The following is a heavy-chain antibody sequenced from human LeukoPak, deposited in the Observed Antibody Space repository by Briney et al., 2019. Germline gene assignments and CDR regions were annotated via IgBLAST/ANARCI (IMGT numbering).Heavy chain of an antibody. J-gene: IGHJ4*02. CDR1: GFTFSSYA. Sequence: GGSLRLSCAASGFTFSSYAMHWVRQAPGKGLGWVAVISYDGSNKYYAASVRGRFTISGDNSKNTLYLQMNSLRAEDTAVYYCARDRYYYDSSGPWGYWGQGTLVTVSS. V-gene: IGHV3-30*04. CDR3: ARDRYYYDSSGPWGY. CDR2: ISYDGSNK. D-gene: IGHD3-22*01.